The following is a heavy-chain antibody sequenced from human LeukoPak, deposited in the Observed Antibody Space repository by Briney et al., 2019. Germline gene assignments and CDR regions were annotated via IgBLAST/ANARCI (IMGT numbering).Heavy chain of an antibody. CDR3: AKFKGHYGDSEYYFDY. D-gene: IGHD3-10*01. Sequence: GGSLRLSCAASGFTFSRYSVNWVRQAPGKGLEWVSCITGSSDCIFYADSVRGRFTISRDNAKNSLYLQMNSLRAEDTAVYYCAKFKGHYGDSEYYFDYWGQGTLVTVSS. J-gene: IGHJ4*02. V-gene: IGHV3-21*01. CDR1: GFTFSRYS. CDR2: ITGSSDCI.